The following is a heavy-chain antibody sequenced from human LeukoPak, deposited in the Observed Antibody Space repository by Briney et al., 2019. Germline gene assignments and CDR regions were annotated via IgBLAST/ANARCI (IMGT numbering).Heavy chain of an antibody. V-gene: IGHV1-69*13. D-gene: IGHD1-26*01. CDR3: ARDLVGAPGSGMDV. CDR1: GGTFSSYA. Sequence: ASVKVSCKASGGTFSSYAISWVRQAPGQGLEWMGGIIPIFGTANYAQKFQGRVTITADESTSTAYMELSSLRSEDTAVYYCARDLVGAPGSGMDVWGQGNTVTVSS. CDR2: IIPIFGTA. J-gene: IGHJ6*02.